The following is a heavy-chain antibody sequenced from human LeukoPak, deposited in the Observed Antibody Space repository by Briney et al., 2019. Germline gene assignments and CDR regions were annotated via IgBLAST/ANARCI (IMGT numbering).Heavy chain of an antibody. CDR2: ISSSGTYI. CDR1: GFTFSSYN. Sequence: GGSLRLSCAASGFTFSSYNMHWVRQAPGKGLEWVSSISSSGTYIYYADSLKGRFTISRDNAKNPLFLQMNSLRAEDTAVYYCAREGFGFDYWGQGTLVTVSS. V-gene: IGHV3-21*01. J-gene: IGHJ4*02. CDR3: AREGFGFDY. D-gene: IGHD3-10*01.